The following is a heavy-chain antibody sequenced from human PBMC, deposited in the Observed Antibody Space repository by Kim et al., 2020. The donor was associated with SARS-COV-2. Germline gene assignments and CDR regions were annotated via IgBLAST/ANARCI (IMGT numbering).Heavy chain of an antibody. V-gene: IGHV4-34*01. Sequence: SETLSLTCAVYGGSFSGYYWSWIRQPPGKGLEWIGEINHSGSTNYNPSLKSRVTISVDTSKNQFSLKLSSVTAADTAVYYCARGVIAARREDYWGQGTLVTVSS. D-gene: IGHD6-6*01. J-gene: IGHJ4*02. CDR3: ARGVIAARREDY. CDR1: GGSFSGYY. CDR2: INHSGST.